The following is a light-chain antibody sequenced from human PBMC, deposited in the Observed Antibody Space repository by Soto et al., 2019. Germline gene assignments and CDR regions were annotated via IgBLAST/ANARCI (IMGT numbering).Light chain of an antibody. CDR3: QQYNNWPWT. V-gene: IGKV3-15*01. CDR2: GAS. Sequence: EIVLTQSPATLSLSPGERATLSCRASQSVSSNLAWYQQKPGQAHRLLIYGASTRATGIPARFSGSGSGTEFTLTISSLQSEDFAVYYCQQYNNWPWTFGQGTKVDI. J-gene: IGKJ1*01. CDR1: QSVSSN.